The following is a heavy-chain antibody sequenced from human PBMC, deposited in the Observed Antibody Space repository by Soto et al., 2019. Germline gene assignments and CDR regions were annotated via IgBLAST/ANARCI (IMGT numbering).Heavy chain of an antibody. CDR2: IYYSGRT. CDR3: ARGVLRTFDY. V-gene: IGHV4-31*03. Sequence: QVQLQESGPGLVKPSQTLSLTCTVSGGSIRSGGNSWSWIRQHSGKGLEWIGYIYYSGRTYYNPSLQSRLTISLDTSKGQFSLKLSSVTAADTAVYYCARGVLRTFDYWGQGTLVTVSS. CDR1: GGSIRSGGNS. J-gene: IGHJ4*02.